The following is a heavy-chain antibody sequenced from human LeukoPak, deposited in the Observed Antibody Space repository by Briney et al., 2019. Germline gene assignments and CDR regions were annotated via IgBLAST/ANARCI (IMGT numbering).Heavy chain of an antibody. Sequence: GGSLRLSCAASGFTFSTYNMNWVRQAPGKGLEWVSSISPSSTYVHYADSVKGRFTISRDNAKSSLYLQMNSLRAEDTAVYYCARDSGSYRPLDIWGQGTMVTVSS. J-gene: IGHJ3*02. CDR3: ARDSGSYRPLDI. D-gene: IGHD1-26*01. CDR2: ISPSSTYV. V-gene: IGHV3-21*01. CDR1: GFTFSTYN.